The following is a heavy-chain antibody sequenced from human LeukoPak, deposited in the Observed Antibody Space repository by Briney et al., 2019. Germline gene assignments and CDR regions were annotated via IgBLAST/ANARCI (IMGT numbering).Heavy chain of an antibody. CDR2: IYYTGST. V-gene: IGHV4-59*01. D-gene: IGHD4-23*01. CDR1: GAFISRYY. CDR3: VQAGYGGNSEYFFDY. J-gene: IGHJ4*02. Sequence: PSETLSLTCTVSGAFISRYYWNWIRQAPGKGLEWISYIYYTGSTDSNPSLKSRVTISIDTSKNQFSLRLRSVTAADTAVYYCVQAGYGGNSEYFFDYWGQGSLVTVSS.